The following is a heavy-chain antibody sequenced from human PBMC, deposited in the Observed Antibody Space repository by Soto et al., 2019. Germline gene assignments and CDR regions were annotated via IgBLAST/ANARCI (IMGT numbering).Heavy chain of an antibody. Sequence: PGGSLRLSCAASGFTFSSYSMHWVRQAPGKGLEWVSSISSSSSYIYYADSLTGRFTIARDNAKNSLYLQMKSLRDEDTAVYYCARDRYYYDTSCYYSDFDYWGQGALVTVAS. J-gene: IGHJ4*02. CDR3: ARDRYYYDTSCYYSDFDY. D-gene: IGHD3-22*01. CDR2: ISSSSSYI. CDR1: GFTFSSYS. V-gene: IGHV3-21*04.